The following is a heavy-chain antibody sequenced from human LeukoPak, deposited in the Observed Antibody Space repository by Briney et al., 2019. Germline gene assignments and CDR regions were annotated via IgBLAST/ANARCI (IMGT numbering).Heavy chain of an antibody. CDR1: GFTFSSYG. D-gene: IGHD3-22*01. V-gene: IGHV3-30*18. J-gene: IGHJ4*02. CDR3: AKEGYYDSSGYGFDY. Sequence: RPGGSLRLSCAASGFTFSSYGMHWVRQAPGKGLEWVAVISYDGSNKYYADSVKGRFTISRDNSKNTLYLQMNSLRAEDTAVYYSAKEGYYDSSGYGFDYWGQGTLVTVSS. CDR2: ISYDGSNK.